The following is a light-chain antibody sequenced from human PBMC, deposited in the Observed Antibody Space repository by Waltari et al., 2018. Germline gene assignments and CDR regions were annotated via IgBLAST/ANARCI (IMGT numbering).Light chain of an antibody. CDR1: SGSVSSTSY. V-gene: IGLV8-61*01. CDR3: SMYMGSGVWV. J-gene: IGLJ3*02. CDR2: KGI. Sequence: QTVVTHAPSLSVSPGGTVTLTCALSSGSVSSTSYPTWYQQTPGQPPRTLVYKGISRSSGVPDRFSGSILGNTAALTITGAQADDESDYYCSMYMGSGVWVFGGGTKLTVL.